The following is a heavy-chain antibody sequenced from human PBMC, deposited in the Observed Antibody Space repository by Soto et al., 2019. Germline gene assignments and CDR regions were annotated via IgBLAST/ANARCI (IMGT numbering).Heavy chain of an antibody. J-gene: IGHJ3*02. CDR2: ISYSGST. CDR1: GGSITTVGNY. Sequence: QVQLQESGPGLVQPSQTLSLACTVSGGSITTVGNYWSWIRQFPGKGLEWIGHISYSGSTNSNPSLRSRLSMSVDTSKNLFSLELSSVTAADTAVYYCARLLGSGNYLGIFDAFDIWGQGTVVTVSS. V-gene: IGHV4-31*03. CDR3: ARLLGSGNYLGIFDAFDI. D-gene: IGHD1-26*01.